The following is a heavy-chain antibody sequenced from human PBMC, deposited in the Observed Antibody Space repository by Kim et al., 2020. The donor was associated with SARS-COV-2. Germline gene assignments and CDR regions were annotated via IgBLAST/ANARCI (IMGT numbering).Heavy chain of an antibody. J-gene: IGHJ4*02. CDR1: GGSFSGYY. Sequence: SETLSLTCAVYGGSFSGYYWSWIRQPPGKGLEWIGEINQSGSTNYNPSLKSRVTISVDTSKNQFSLKLSSVTAADTVVYYCARRNPYSSGWYFSYWGQGT. CDR3: ARRNPYSSGWYFSY. CDR2: INQSGST. V-gene: IGHV4-34*01. D-gene: IGHD6-19*01.